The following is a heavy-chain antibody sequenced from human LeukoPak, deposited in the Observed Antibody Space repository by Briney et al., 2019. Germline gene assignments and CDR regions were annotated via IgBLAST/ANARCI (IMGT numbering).Heavy chain of an antibody. CDR1: GFTFSSYG. D-gene: IGHD6-19*01. V-gene: IGHV3-30*03. CDR3: ASPIAVAGSGIDY. Sequence: PGRSLRLSCAASGFTFSSYGMHWVRQAPGKGLEWVAVISYDGSNKYYADSVKSRFTISRDNSKNTLYLQMNSLRAEDTAVYYCASPIAVAGSGIDYWGQGTLVTVSS. J-gene: IGHJ4*02. CDR2: ISYDGSNK.